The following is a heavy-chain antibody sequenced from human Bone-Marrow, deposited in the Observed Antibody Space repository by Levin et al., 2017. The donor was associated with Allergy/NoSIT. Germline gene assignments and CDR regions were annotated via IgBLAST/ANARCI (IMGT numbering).Heavy chain of an antibody. CDR2: INPNSGGT. V-gene: IGHV1-2*02. CDR1: GYTFTGYY. J-gene: IGHJ4*02. D-gene: IGHD3-10*01. CDR3: ARLWFGELSIDY. Sequence: ASVKVSCKASGYTFTGYYMHWVRQAPGQGLEWMGWINPNSGGTNYAQKFQGRVTMTRDTSISTAYMGLSRLRSDDTAVYYCARLWFGELSIDYWGQGTLVTVSS.